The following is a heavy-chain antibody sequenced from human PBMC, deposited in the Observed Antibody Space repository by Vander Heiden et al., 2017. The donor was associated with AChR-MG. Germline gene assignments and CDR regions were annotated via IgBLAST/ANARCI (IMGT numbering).Heavy chain of an antibody. D-gene: IGHD5-18*01. J-gene: IGHJ4*02. V-gene: IGHV1-69*01. CDR1: GGTFSSYA. CDR3: ARGIQLWKSEADYFDY. CDR2: IIPIFGTA. Sequence: QVQLVQSGAEVKKPGSSVKVSCKASGGTFSSYAISWVGQAPGQGLEWMGVIIPIFGTANYAQKLQGRVTITADESTSTAYMELSSLRSEDTAVYYCARGIQLWKSEADYFDYWGQGTLVTVSS.